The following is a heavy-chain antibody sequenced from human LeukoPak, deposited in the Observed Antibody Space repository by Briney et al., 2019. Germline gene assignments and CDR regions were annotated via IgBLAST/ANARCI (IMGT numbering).Heavy chain of an antibody. CDR2: IYYSGST. CDR3: ARNLAAAGRGEAFDI. V-gene: IGHV4-59*08. CDR1: GGSISIYY. Sequence: SETLSLTCTVSGGSISIYYWSWIRQPPGKGLEWIGYIYYSGSTNYNPSLKSRVTISVDTSKNQFSLKLSSVTAADTAVYYCARNLAAAGRGEAFDIWGQGTMVTVSS. J-gene: IGHJ3*02. D-gene: IGHD6-13*01.